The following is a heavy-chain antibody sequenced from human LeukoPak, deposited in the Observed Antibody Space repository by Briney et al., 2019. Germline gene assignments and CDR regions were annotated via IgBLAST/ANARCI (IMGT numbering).Heavy chain of an antibody. CDR1: GYTFTSYD. Sequence: ASVKVSCKASGYTFTSYDINWVRQATGQGLEWMGWMNPNSGNTGYAQKFQGRVTMTRNTSISTAYMELSSLRSEDTAVYYCARLKLESPPAYGNNYYYYYGMDVWGQGTTVTVSS. J-gene: IGHJ6*02. CDR2: MNPNSGNT. D-gene: IGHD2/OR15-2a*01. V-gene: IGHV1-8*01. CDR3: ARLKLESPPAYGNNYYYYYGMDV.